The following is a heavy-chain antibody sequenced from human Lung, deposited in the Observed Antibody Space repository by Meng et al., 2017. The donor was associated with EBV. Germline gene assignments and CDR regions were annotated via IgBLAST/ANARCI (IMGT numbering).Heavy chain of an antibody. V-gene: IGHV7-4-1*02. CDR3: VRDVPDGDISLFDS. CDR1: GYSLRSYA. Sequence: VQLVQTGFELKKPGASGKVSCKASGYSLRSYAVNWLRQAPGRGLEWMGWINPSTAHPTYAQDFTGRFVFSLDISVNTAYLQINSLKAEDTAIYYCVRDVPDGDISLFDSWGQGTLVTVSS. CDR2: INPSTAHP. D-gene: IGHD2-21*02. J-gene: IGHJ4*02.